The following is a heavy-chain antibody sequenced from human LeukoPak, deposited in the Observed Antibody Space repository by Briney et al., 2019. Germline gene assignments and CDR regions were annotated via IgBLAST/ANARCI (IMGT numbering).Heavy chain of an antibody. CDR1: GFTFSSYA. V-gene: IGHV3-23*01. D-gene: IGHD3-3*01. Sequence: GGSLRLSCAASGFTFSSYAMSWVRQAPGKGLEWVSSISDSGSDTYYTDSVKGRFTISRDNSKNTLYLQMNSLRAEDTAVYYCAKAYDFWSGYRLYYYGMDVWGQGTTVTVSS. J-gene: IGHJ6*02. CDR2: ISDSGSDT. CDR3: AKAYDFWSGYRLYYYGMDV.